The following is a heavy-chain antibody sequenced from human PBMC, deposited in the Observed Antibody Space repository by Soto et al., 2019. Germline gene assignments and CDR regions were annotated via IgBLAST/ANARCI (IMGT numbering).Heavy chain of an antibody. Sequence: GGSLRLSWAASGFTFSNYWMTWVRQAPGKGLEWVANIKQDGSEKYYVDSVKGRFTISRDNAKNSLYLQMNSLRAEDTAVYHCAKVGVWGNLRYWHDFSGKGTRGIVSS. D-gene: IGHD3-16*02. CDR1: GFTFSNYW. CDR2: IKQDGSEK. V-gene: IGHV3-7*01. J-gene: IGHJ4*02. CDR3: AKVGVWGNLRYWHDF.